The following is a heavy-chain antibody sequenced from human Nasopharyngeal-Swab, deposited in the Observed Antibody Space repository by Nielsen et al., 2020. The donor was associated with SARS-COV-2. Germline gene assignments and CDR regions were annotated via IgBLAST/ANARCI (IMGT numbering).Heavy chain of an antibody. Sequence: SETLSLTCTVSGGSISSYYWSWIRQPPGKGLEWIGYIYYSGSTNYNPSLKSRVTISVDTSKNQFSLKLSSVTAADTAVYYCARVRRPRYCSSTSCYGYNWFDPWGQGTLVTVSS. V-gene: IGHV4-59*01. D-gene: IGHD2-2*01. J-gene: IGHJ5*02. CDR3: ARVRRPRYCSSTSCYGYNWFDP. CDR1: GGSISSYY. CDR2: IYYSGST.